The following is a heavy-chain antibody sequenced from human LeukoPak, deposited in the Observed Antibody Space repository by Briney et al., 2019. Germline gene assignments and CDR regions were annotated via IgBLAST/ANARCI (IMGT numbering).Heavy chain of an antibody. J-gene: IGHJ3*02. V-gene: IGHV4-28*03. Sequence: SETLSLTCAVSGYSITSSSWWGWIRQPSGKGLEWIGYIYHSGTTYYNPSLKSRVTISVDTSKNQFSLKLSSVTAADTAVYYCARELYYDFWSGYYGAFDIWGQGTMVTVSS. CDR3: ARELYYDFWSGYYGAFDI. CDR1: GYSITSSSW. D-gene: IGHD3-3*01. CDR2: IYHSGTT.